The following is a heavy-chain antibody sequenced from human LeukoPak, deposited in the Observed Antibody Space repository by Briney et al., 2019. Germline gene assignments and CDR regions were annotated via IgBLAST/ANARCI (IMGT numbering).Heavy chain of an antibody. D-gene: IGHD3-10*01. J-gene: IGHJ4*02. CDR1: GFTFSSYW. V-gene: IGHV3-7*01. CDR2: IKQDGSEK. Sequence: GGSLRLSCAASGFTFSSYWMSWVRQAPGKGLEWVANIKQDGSEKYYVDSVKGRFTISRDNAKNSLYLQMNSLRAEDTAVYYCARATQGGLLWFGELYFFFDYWGQGTLVTVSS. CDR3: ARATQGGLLWFGELYFFFDY.